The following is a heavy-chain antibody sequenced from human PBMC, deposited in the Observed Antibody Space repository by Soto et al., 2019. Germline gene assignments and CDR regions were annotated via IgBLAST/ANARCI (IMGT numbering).Heavy chain of an antibody. CDR3: AKVRRSDSSGYYYGYYYYYGMDV. D-gene: IGHD3-22*01. V-gene: IGHV3-23*01. CDR2: ISGSGGST. J-gene: IGHJ6*02. CDR1: GFTFSSYA. Sequence: GGSLRLSCAASGFTFSSYAMSWVRQAPGEGLEWVSAISGSGGSTYYADSVKGRFTISRDNSKNTLYLQMNSLRAEDTAVYYCAKVRRSDSSGYYYGYYYYYGMDVWGQGTTVTVSS.